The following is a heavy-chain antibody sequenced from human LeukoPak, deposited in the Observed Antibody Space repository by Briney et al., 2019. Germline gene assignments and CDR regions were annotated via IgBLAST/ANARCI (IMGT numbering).Heavy chain of an antibody. CDR2: ISISGGET. Sequence: AGSLRLSCAVSGFTFSNSAMSWVRQAPAKGLEWVSGISISGGETYYADSVTGRFNISRDNSKSTLYLQMDSLRAEDTAVYYCAKEEVPNDYWGQGTLVTVPS. CDR1: GFTFSNSA. J-gene: IGHJ4*02. CDR3: AKEEVPNDY. V-gene: IGHV3-23*01. D-gene: IGHD1-1*01.